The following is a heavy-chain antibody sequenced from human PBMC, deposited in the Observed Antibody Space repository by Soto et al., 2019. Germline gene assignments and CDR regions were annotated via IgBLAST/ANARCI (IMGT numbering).Heavy chain of an antibody. CDR3: ASTAATYSKFWNGYCFDV. Sequence: QVQLQESGPGLVKPSETLSLSCTVSGGSIGYYYWSWIRQPPGNGLECIGTVYYSGGAHYNPSLERRVTISIDTPKNQFLLTVNSVIAADTAVYYCASTAATYSKFWNGYCFDVWGQGTMVTVSS. D-gene: IGHD3-3*01. CDR2: VYYSGGA. V-gene: IGHV4-59*12. J-gene: IGHJ3*01. CDR1: GGSIGYYY.